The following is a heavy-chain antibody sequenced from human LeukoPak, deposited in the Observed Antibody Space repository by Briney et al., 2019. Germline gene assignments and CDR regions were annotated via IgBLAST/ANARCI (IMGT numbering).Heavy chain of an antibody. J-gene: IGHJ6*02. CDR1: GGSFGGYY. Sequence: SETLSLTCAVYGGSFGGYYWSWIRQPPGKGLEWIGEINHSGSTNYNPSLKSRVTISVDTSKNQFSLKLSSVTAADTAVYYCARGGATSGHIVVVTAIRTRYYYYGMDVWGQGTTVTVSS. CDR2: INHSGST. D-gene: IGHD2-21*02. CDR3: ARGGATSGHIVVVTAIRTRYYYYGMDV. V-gene: IGHV4-34*01.